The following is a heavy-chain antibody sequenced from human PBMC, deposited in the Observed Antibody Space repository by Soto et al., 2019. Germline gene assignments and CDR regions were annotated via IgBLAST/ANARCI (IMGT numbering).Heavy chain of an antibody. CDR3: ARHIYDSDCRPNFHCYFVT. CDR2: IDPSDSQT. V-gene: IGHV5-10-1*01. Sequence: GESLKISCKGSGYSFAGYWITWVRQMPGKGLEWMGRIDPSDSQTYYSPSFRGHVTISAAKSITTVFLQWSSPRPSDTAMYYCARHIYDSDCRPNFHCYFVTWRQGTLLTASS. D-gene: IGHD2-21*01. CDR1: GYSFAGYW. J-gene: IGHJ4*02.